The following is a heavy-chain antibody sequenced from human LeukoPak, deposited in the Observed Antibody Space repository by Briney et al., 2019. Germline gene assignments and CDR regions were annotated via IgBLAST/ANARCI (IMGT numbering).Heavy chain of an antibody. CDR3: ARRPNWKNWFDP. CDR1: GGSFSGYY. J-gene: IGHJ5*02. V-gene: IGHV4-34*01. D-gene: IGHD1-20*01. Sequence: NTSETLSLTCAVYGGSFSGYYWSWIRQPPGKGLEWIGEINHSGSTNYNPSLKSRVTISVDTSKNQFSLKLSSVTAADTAVYYCARRPNWKNWFDPWGQGTLVTVSS. CDR2: INHSGST.